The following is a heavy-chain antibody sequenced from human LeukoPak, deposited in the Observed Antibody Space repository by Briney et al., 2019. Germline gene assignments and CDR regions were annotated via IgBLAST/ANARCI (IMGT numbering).Heavy chain of an antibody. Sequence: GGSLRLSCAASGFTFRNYAMSWVRQAPGKGLEWVSAISGSGGSTYYTDSVKGRFTISRDNSKNTLYLQMNTLRAEDTAVYYCAKALSIWFGENLFDYWGQGTLVTVSS. CDR2: ISGSGGST. V-gene: IGHV3-23*01. CDR3: AKALSIWFGENLFDY. J-gene: IGHJ4*02. CDR1: GFTFRNYA. D-gene: IGHD3-10*01.